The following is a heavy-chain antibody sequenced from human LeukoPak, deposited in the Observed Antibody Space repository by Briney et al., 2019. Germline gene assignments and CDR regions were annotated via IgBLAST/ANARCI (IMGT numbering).Heavy chain of an antibody. D-gene: IGHD3-10*01. Sequence: ASVKVSXKVSGYTLTELSMHWVRQAPGKGLEWIGGFDPEDGETIYAQKFQGRVTMTEDTSTDTAYMELSSLRSEDTAIYYCARGGFGSGSHFDYWGQGPLVTVSS. V-gene: IGHV1-24*01. CDR2: FDPEDGET. CDR3: ARGGFGSGSHFDY. CDR1: GYTLTELS. J-gene: IGHJ4*02.